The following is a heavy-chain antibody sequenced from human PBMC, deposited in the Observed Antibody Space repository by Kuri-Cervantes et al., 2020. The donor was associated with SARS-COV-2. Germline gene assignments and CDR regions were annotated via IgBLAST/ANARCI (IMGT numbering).Heavy chain of an antibody. Sequence: GGSLRLSCTASGFNYLNYAMHWVRQAPGTGLEWVAVVSYNGTNKYYADSVKGRFTISRDNSKNTLYLQMNSLRAEDTAVYYCAKTTQYQLLYYGQTTYFDYWGQGTLVTVSS. CDR2: VSYNGTNK. J-gene: IGHJ4*02. V-gene: IGHV3-30-3*02. CDR1: GFNYLNYA. D-gene: IGHD2-2*02. CDR3: AKTTQYQLLYYGQTTYFDY.